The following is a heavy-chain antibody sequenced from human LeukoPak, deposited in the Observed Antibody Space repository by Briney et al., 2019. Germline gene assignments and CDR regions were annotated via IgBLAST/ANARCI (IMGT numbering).Heavy chain of an antibody. CDR1: GFTFSSYA. CDR3: VGSGWLNAFNI. D-gene: IGHD6-19*01. CDR2: ISGSGGST. J-gene: IGHJ3*02. V-gene: IGHV3-23*01. Sequence: PGGSLRLSCAASGFTFSSYAMSWVRQAPGKGLEWVSGISGSGGSTYSADSVKGRFTMSRDDTKNTLYLQMNSLRAEDSAVYYCVGSGWLNAFNIWGQGTMVTVSS.